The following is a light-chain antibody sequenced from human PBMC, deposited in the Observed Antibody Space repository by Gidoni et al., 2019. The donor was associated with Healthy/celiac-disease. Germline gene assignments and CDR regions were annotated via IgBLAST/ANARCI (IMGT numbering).Light chain of an antibody. CDR3: QQYGSSPKT. CDR1: QSVSSSY. V-gene: IGKV3-20*01. J-gene: IGKJ1*01. Sequence: EIVLTPSPGTLSLSPGERATRSCRASQSVSSSYLAWYQQKPGQAPRLLIYGASRRATGIPDRFSGSGSGTDFTLTISRLEPEDFAVYYCQQYGSSPKTFGQGTKVEIK. CDR2: GAS.